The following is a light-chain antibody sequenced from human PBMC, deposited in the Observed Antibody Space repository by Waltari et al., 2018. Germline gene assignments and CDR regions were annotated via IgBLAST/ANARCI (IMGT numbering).Light chain of an antibody. J-gene: IGLJ3*02. CDR1: NRDVGAYNY. CDR2: DVT. CDR3: GSYTTTNTLV. Sequence: QSALTQPASVSGSPGQSITISCTGTNRDVGAYNYVSWYQQQPGKAPKLLIYDVTRRPSGVSVRFSGSRSGNTASLTISGLQAEDEADYFCGSYTTTNTLVFGGGTKLTVL. V-gene: IGLV2-14*01.